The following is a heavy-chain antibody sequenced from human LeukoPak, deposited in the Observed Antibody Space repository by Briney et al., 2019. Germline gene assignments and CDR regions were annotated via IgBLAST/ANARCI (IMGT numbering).Heavy chain of an antibody. Sequence: SETLSLTCAVYGGSFSGYYWSWIRQPPGKGLEWIGEINRSGSTNYNPSLKSRVTISVDTSKNQFSLKLSSVTAADTAVYYCARREYSSWKTRHEYFQHWGQGTLVTVSS. J-gene: IGHJ1*01. CDR2: INRSGST. D-gene: IGHD6-13*01. CDR3: ARREYSSWKTRHEYFQH. CDR1: GGSFSGYY. V-gene: IGHV4-34*01.